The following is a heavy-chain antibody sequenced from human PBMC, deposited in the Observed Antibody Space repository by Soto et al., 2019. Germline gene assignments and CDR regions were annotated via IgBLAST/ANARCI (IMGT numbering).Heavy chain of an antibody. CDR1: GFTFSSYG. CDR3: ARDWGITMVRGFILGGDGMDV. CDR2: IWYDGSNK. V-gene: IGHV3-33*01. J-gene: IGHJ6*02. Sequence: QVQLVESGGGVVQPGRSLRLSCAASGFTFSSYGMHWVRQAPGKGLEWVAVIWYDGSNKYYADSVKGRFTISRDNSKKTRYLQMNSLRAADTAVYYCARDWGITMVRGFILGGDGMDVWGQGTTVTVSS. D-gene: IGHD3-10*01.